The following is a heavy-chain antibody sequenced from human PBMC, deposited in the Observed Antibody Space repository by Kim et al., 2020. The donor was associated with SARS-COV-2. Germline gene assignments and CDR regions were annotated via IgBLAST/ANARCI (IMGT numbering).Heavy chain of an antibody. D-gene: IGHD5-18*01. CDR1: GFTFSSYS. CDR2: ISSSSSYI. Sequence: GGSLRLSCAASGFTFSSYSMNWVRQAPGKGLEWVSSISSSSSYIYYADSVKGRFTISRDNAKNSLYLQMNSLRAEDTAVYYCARDFNSYGYSRGIWFYPWGQRNLVTVSS. CDR3: ARDFNSYGYSRGIWFYP. J-gene: IGHJ5*02. V-gene: IGHV3-21*01.